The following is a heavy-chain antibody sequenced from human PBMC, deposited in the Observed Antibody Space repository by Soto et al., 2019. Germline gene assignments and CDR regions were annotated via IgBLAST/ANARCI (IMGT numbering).Heavy chain of an antibody. CDR1: GGTFSSYA. J-gene: IGHJ6*02. Sequence: QVQLVQSGAEVKKPGSSVKVSCKASGGTFSSYAISWVRQAPGQGLEWMGGIIPIFGTANYAQKFQGRVTITADEATRTAYMELSRLRSEDTAVYYCARDPYCRGGSCYSAYYYGMDVWGQGTTVTVSS. V-gene: IGHV1-69*12. CDR2: IIPIFGTA. D-gene: IGHD2-15*01. CDR3: ARDPYCRGGSCYSAYYYGMDV.